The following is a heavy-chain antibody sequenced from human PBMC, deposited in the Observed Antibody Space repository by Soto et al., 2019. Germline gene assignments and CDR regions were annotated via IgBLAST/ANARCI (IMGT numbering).Heavy chain of an antibody. J-gene: IGHJ5*01. CDR2: INPSGGST. Sequence: ASVKVSCKASGYTFTSYYLHWVRQAPGQGLEWMGIINPSGGSTSYAQKFQGRVTMTRDTSTSTVYMELSSLRSEDTAVYYCIRDTNTIRYYDSSGYLNWFDFWGQGTLVTVSS. V-gene: IGHV1-46*03. CDR1: GYTFTSYY. CDR3: IRDTNTIRYYDSSGYLNWFDF. D-gene: IGHD3-22*01.